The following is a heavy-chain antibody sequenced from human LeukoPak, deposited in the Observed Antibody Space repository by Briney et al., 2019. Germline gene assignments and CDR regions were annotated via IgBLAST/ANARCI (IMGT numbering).Heavy chain of an antibody. CDR1: GFTFSSYA. J-gene: IGHJ3*02. CDR2: ISGSGDNT. Sequence: QPGGSLRLSCAASGFTFSSYAMSWVRQAPGKGLEWVSSISGSGDNTYYGDSVKGRFTISRDNSKNSLYLQMNSLRDEDTAVYYCARDGYSGYAFDIWGQGTMVTVSS. CDR3: ARDGYSGYAFDI. D-gene: IGHD5-12*01. V-gene: IGHV3-23*01.